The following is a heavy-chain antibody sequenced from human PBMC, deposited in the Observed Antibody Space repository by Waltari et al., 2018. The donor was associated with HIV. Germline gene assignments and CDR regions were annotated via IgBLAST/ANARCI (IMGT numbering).Heavy chain of an antibody. CDR3: ASEDFWGGPNN. J-gene: IGHJ4*02. V-gene: IGHV3-21*02. D-gene: IGHD3-3*01. Sequence: EVQLVESGGGLVKPGGSLRLSCVVSGFTFNTFNMKWVRQAPGKGLEWVSSISSTSSFIYYADSVKGRFTISRDNAKNSLYLQINNLRAEDTAVYYCASEDFWGGPNNWGQGTLVTVSS. CDR2: ISSTSSFI. CDR1: GFTFNTFN.